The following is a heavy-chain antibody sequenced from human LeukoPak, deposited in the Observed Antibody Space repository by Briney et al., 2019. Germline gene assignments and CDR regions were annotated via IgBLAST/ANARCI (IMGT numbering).Heavy chain of an antibody. J-gene: IGHJ6*03. Sequence: ASVKVSCKASGYTFTSYDIIWVRQATGQGLEWMGWMNPNSGNTGYAQKFQGRVTMTRNTSISTAYMELSSLRSEDTAVYYCARTTGRYYYYYMDVWGKGTTVTISS. CDR3: ARTTGRYYYYYMDV. V-gene: IGHV1-8*01. CDR1: GYTFTSYD. D-gene: IGHD4-17*01. CDR2: MNPNSGNT.